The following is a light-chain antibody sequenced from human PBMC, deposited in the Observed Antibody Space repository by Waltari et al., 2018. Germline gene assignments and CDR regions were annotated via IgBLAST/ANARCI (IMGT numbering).Light chain of an antibody. Sequence: QLVLTQSPSASAALGASVKLSCTLSSCHSNYAITWHQQETGKGPRHLMRVNSDGSNSKGDGIPDRFSGSSSGAERYLIFSSLQSEDEADYYCQTWDTGRGVFGGGTKLTVL. CDR2: VNSDGSN. J-gene: IGLJ3*02. CDR1: SCHSNYA. V-gene: IGLV4-69*01. CDR3: QTWDTGRGV.